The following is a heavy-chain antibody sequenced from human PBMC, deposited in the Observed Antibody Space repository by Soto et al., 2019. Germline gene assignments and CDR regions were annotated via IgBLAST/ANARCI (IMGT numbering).Heavy chain of an antibody. V-gene: IGHV4-59*08. CDR1: GGSISSYY. D-gene: IGHD3-10*01. J-gene: IGHJ6*03. CDR3: ARRTRRNYYGSGSFYYMDV. CDR2: IYDSGST. Sequence: QVQLQESGPGLVKPSETLSLTCTVSGGSISSYYWSWIRQPPGKGLDWIGYIYDSGSTNYNPSLKSRVTITGDTSKNQFSLKLSSVTAADTAVYYCARRTRRNYYGSGSFYYMDVWGKGTTVTVSS.